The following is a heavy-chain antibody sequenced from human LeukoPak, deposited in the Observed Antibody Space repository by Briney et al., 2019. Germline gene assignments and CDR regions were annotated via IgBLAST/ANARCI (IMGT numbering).Heavy chain of an antibody. CDR2: ISSSSSYI. V-gene: IGHV3-21*01. CDR3: ARDPPPVYDSSGYWSTSEPFDI. J-gene: IGHJ3*02. CDR1: GFTFSSYA. D-gene: IGHD3-22*01. Sequence: PGGSLRLSCAASGFTFSSYAMSWVRQAPGKGLEWVSSISSSSSYIYYADSVKGRFTISRDNAKNSLYLQMNSLRAEDTAVYYCARDPPPVYDSSGYWSTSEPFDIWGQGTMVTVSS.